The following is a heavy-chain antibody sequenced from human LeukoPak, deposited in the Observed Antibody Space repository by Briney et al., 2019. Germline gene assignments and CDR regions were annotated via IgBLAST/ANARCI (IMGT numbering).Heavy chain of an antibody. J-gene: IGHJ4*02. CDR2: IYYSGRT. CDR1: GGSISSSSYY. Sequence: SETLSLTCTVSGGSISSSSYYWGWIRQPPGKGLEWIGSIYYSGRTYYNPSLKSRVTISVDTSKNQFSLKLSSVTAADTAVYYCARLDDFWSGYPFDYWGQGTLVTVSS. V-gene: IGHV4-39*01. D-gene: IGHD3-3*01. CDR3: ARLDDFWSGYPFDY.